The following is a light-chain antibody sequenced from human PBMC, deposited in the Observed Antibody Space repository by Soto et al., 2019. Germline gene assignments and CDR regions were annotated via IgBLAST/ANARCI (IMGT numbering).Light chain of an antibody. J-gene: IGLJ1*01. CDR1: SSDVGGYDY. V-gene: IGLV2-14*01. CDR2: EVS. Sequence: QSALTQPASVSGSPGQSITISCTGTSSDVGGYDYVSWCQQHPGKAPKLMISEVSNRPSGVSNRFSGSKSGNTASLTISGLQAEDEADYYCSSFTSSTTRVFGTGTKVTVL. CDR3: SSFTSSTTRV.